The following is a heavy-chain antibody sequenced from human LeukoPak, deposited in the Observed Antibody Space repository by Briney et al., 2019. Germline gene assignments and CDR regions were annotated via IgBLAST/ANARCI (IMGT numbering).Heavy chain of an antibody. J-gene: IGHJ3*02. D-gene: IGHD3-9*01. V-gene: IGHV3-11*01. CDR2: ISSSGSTI. CDR1: GFTFSDYY. CDR3: AKDAILTGYPEAFDI. Sequence: GGSLRLSCTASGFTFSDYYMSWIRQAPGKGLEWVSYISSSGSTIYYADSVKGRFTISRDNSKNTLYLQMNSLRAEDTAVYYCAKDAILTGYPEAFDIWGQGTMVTISS.